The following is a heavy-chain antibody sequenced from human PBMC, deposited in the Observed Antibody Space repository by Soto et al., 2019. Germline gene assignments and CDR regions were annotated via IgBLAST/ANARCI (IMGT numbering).Heavy chain of an antibody. D-gene: IGHD1-1*01. Sequence: QVQLVESGGGVVQPGRSLRLSCAASGFTFSSYGMHWVRQAPGKGLEWVVVIWYDGSNKYYADSVKGRFTISRDNSMNMLYLQMNGLRAEDTAVYYCARDLSGSYVGQNYYSYGMDVWGQGTTVTVCS. V-gene: IGHV3-33*01. CDR1: GFTFSSYG. J-gene: IGHJ6*02. CDR3: ARDLSGSYVGQNYYSYGMDV. CDR2: IWYDGSNK.